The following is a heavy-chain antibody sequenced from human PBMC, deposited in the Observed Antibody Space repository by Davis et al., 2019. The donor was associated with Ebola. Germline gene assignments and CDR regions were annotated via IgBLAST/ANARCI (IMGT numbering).Heavy chain of an antibody. CDR3: ARISGSYLGYYYYYGMDV. CDR1: GGSISSSNW. Sequence: PSETLSLTCAVSGGSISSSNWWSWVRQPPGKGLEWIGEIYHSGSTNYNPSLKSRVTISVDKSKNQFSLKLSSVTAADTAVYYCARISGSYLGYYYYYGMDVWGQGTTVTVSS. J-gene: IGHJ6*02. V-gene: IGHV4-4*02. D-gene: IGHD1-26*01. CDR2: IYHSGST.